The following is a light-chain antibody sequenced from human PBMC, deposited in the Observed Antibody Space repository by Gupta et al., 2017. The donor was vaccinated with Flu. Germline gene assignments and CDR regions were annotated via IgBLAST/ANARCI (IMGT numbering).Light chain of an antibody. V-gene: IGKV3-20*01. CDR1: QSINSAY. J-gene: IGKJ3*01. CDR3: QQYDTSPLT. CDR2: GGS. Sequence: GTLSLSPGDRATLSCRASQSINSAYLAWYQQKPGQAPRLLNQGGSSRCTGVPDRFSGGGSGTDFTLTISGLEPEDFAVYFCQQYDTSPLTFGPGTKVEIK.